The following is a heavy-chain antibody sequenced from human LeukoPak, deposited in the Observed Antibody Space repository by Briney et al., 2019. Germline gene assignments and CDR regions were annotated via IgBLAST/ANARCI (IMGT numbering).Heavy chain of an antibody. CDR2: IYSDGST. J-gene: IGHJ5*02. D-gene: IGHD1-26*01. Sequence: GGSLRLSCAASGFTVSTNYMSWVRQAPGKGLEWLSIIYSDGSTYYADSVKGRFTISRDNSKNTLYLQMSSLTAEDTAAYYCARANSATIPGVDPWGQGTLVTVSS. V-gene: IGHV3-53*01. CDR1: GFTVSTNY. CDR3: ARANSATIPGVDP.